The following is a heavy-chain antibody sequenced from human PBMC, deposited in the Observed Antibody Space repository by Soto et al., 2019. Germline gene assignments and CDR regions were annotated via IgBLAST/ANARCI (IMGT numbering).Heavy chain of an antibody. CDR3: ASYGIDGVVIPGDYYYYYMDV. D-gene: IGHD3-3*01. Sequence: GASVKVSCKASGYTFTSYGISWVRQAPGQGLEWMGWISAYNGNTNYAQKLQGRVTMTTDTSTSTAYMELRSLRSDDTAVYYCASYGIDGVVIPGDYYYYYMDVWGKGTTVTVSS. J-gene: IGHJ6*03. CDR1: GYTFTSYG. CDR2: ISAYNGNT. V-gene: IGHV1-18*01.